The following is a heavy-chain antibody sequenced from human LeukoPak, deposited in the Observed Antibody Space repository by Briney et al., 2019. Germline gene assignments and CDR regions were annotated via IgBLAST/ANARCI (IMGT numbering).Heavy chain of an antibody. CDR3: ARDVRGVTYGDPGNWFDP. CDR2: IYYSGST. V-gene: IGHV4-38-2*02. CDR1: GYSISSGYY. J-gene: IGHJ5*02. D-gene: IGHD4-17*01. Sequence: KPSETLSLTCTVSGYSISSGYYWGWIRQPPGKGLEWIGSIYYSGSTYYNPSLKSRVTISVDTSKNQFSLKLSSVTAADTAVYYCARDVRGVTYGDPGNWFDPWGQGTLVTVSS.